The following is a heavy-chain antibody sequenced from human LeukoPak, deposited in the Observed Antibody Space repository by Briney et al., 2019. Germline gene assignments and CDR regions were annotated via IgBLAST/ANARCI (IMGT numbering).Heavy chain of an antibody. CDR1: GGTFSSCA. CDR3: ARDSSGWYYFDY. Sequence: SVKVSCRASGGTFSSCAISWVRQAPGQGLEWMGRIIPIFGAANYAQKFQGRVTITTDESTSTAYMELSSLRSEDTAVYYCARDSSGWYYFDYWGQGTLVTVSS. J-gene: IGHJ4*02. D-gene: IGHD6-19*01. V-gene: IGHV1-69*05. CDR2: IIPIFGAA.